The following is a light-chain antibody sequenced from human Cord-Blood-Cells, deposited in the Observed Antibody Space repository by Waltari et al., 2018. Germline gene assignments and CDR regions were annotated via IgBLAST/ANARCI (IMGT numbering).Light chain of an antibody. CDR3: QAWDSSTFYV. CDR1: KLGDKY. CDR2: QDS. V-gene: IGLV3-1*01. Sequence: SYELTQPPSVSVSPGQTASITCSGDKLGDKYACWYQQKPGQSPVLVIYQDSKRPSGFPERFAGSSSGNTATLTISGTQAMDEADYYCQAWDSSTFYVFGTGTKVTVL. J-gene: IGLJ1*01.